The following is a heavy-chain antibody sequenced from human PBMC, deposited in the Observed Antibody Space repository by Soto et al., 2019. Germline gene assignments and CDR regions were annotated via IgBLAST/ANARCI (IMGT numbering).Heavy chain of an antibody. CDR1: GGSISSYY. CDR3: ASSPGPNSGYDFGDAFDI. Sequence: SETLSLTCTVSGGSISSYYWSWIRQPPGKGLEWIGYIYYSGSTNYNPSLKRRVTISLDTSKNQFALKLSSVTAADTAVYYCASSPGPNSGYDFGDAFDIWGQGTMVPVSS. D-gene: IGHD5-12*01. J-gene: IGHJ3*02. V-gene: IGHV4-59*08. CDR2: IYYSGST.